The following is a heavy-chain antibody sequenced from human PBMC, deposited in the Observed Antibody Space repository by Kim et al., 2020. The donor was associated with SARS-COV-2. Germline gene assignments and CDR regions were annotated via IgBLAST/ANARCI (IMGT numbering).Heavy chain of an antibody. V-gene: IGHV3-9*01. J-gene: IGHJ3*02. CDR3: AKDIRYSSPYGRAFEI. D-gene: IGHD6-13*01. CDR2: ISCISGSI. Sequence: GGSLRLSCAASGFTLGDYDMNWIRQAPGKGLEWVSGISCISGSIGYADSVKGRFTISRDNAKNSLYLQMNSLRAEDTALYYCAKDIRYSSPYGRAFEIWGQETMVTVSS. CDR1: GFTLGDYD.